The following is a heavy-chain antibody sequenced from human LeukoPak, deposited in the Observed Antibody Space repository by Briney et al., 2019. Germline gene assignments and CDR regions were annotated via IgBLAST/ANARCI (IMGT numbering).Heavy chain of an antibody. D-gene: IGHD5-18*01. CDR1: GDSISSYY. CDR2: IYYSGST. V-gene: IGHV4-59*01. CDR3: ARVHVDTAFYDFDY. J-gene: IGHJ4*02. Sequence: SETLSLTCTVYGDSISSYYWSWIRQTPGKGLEWIGYIYYSGSTNYNPSLQSRVTISVDTSKNQFSLKLSSVTAADTAVYYCARVHVDTAFYDFDYWGQGTLVTVSS.